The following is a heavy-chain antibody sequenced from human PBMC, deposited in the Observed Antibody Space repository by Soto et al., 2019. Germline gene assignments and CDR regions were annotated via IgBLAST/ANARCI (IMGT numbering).Heavy chain of an antibody. CDR3: VQDGTWDDIVVVVAATDSFDI. Sequence: GGSLILSCSASGFIFSSYAMHWVRQAPGKGLEYVSSISSDGDSTYYAGSVKGRFTISRDNSKNTLYLQMSSLRVEDTAVYYCVQDGTWDDIVVVVAATDSFDIWGQGTMVTVSS. V-gene: IGHV3-64D*06. D-gene: IGHD2-15*01. CDR2: ISSDGDST. J-gene: IGHJ3*02. CDR1: GFIFSSYA.